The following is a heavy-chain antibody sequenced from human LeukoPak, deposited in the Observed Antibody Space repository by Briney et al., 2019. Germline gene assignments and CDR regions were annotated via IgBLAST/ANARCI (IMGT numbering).Heavy chain of an antibody. V-gene: IGHV3-21*01. J-gene: IGHJ6*02. CDR1: GFTFSSYS. CDR3: ARGVGGGMDV. CDR2: ISSRSSYI. D-gene: IGHD1-26*01. Sequence: GGSLRLSCAASGFTFSSYSTNWVRQAPGKGLEWVSSISSRSSYIYYADSVKGRFTISRDNAKNSLHLQMNSLRAEDTAVYYCARGVGGGMDVWGQGTTVTVSS.